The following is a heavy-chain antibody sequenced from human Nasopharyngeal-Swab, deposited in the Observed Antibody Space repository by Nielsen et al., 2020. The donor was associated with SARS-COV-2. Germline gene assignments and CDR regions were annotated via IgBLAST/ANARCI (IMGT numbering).Heavy chain of an antibody. V-gene: IGHV1-18*01. J-gene: IGHJ4*02. CDR2: ISAYNGNT. Sequence: ASVKVSCKASGYTFTSYAMNWVRQAPGQGLEWMGWISAYNGNTNYAQKLQGRVTMTTDTSTSTAYMELRSLRSDDTAVYYCARPSLYGDRMNYFDYWGQGTLVTVSS. D-gene: IGHD4-17*01. CDR3: ARPSLYGDRMNYFDY. CDR1: GYTFTSYA.